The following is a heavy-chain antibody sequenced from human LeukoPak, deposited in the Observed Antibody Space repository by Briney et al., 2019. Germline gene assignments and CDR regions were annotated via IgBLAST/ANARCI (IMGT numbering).Heavy chain of an antibody. V-gene: IGHV4-38-2*02. CDR3: ARGRCTNGVCPGAFDP. CDR2: IYHSGST. D-gene: IGHD2-8*01. CDR1: GYSISSGYY. J-gene: IGHJ5*02. Sequence: PSETLSLTCTVSGYSISSGYYWGWIRQPPGKGLEWIGSIYHSGSTYYNPSLKSRVTISVDTSKNQFSLKLSSVTAADTAVYYCARGRCTNGVCPGAFDPWGQGILVTVSS.